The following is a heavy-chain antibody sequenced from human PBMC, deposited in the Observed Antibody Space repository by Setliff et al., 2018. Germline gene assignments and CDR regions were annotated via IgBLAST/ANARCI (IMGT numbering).Heavy chain of an antibody. Sequence: ASVKVSCKTSGYGFTSYYMYWLRQAPGQGPEWMGIINTGGGSASYAEKFEGRVTMTSATSARKVYMEVNILRSDDTAMYYCARGGMAAAGRKGVFEHWGQGTLVTVSS. D-gene: IGHD6-13*01. J-gene: IGHJ4*02. V-gene: IGHV1-46*01. CDR1: GYGFTSYY. CDR3: ARGGMAAAGRKGVFEH. CDR2: INTGGGSA.